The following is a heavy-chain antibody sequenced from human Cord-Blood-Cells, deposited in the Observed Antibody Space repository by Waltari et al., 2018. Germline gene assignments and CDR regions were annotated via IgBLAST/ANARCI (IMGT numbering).Heavy chain of an antibody. J-gene: IGHJ4*02. CDR3: ARGQDDYGDFTTSYYFDY. CDR1: GGSFSGYY. Sequence: QVQLQQWGAGLLKPSETLSLTCAVYGGSFSGYYWSWIRQPPGTGLEWIGEINHSGSTNYNPSLKSRVTISVDTSKNQFSLKLSSVTAADTAVYYCARGQDDYGDFTTSYYFDYWGQGTLVTVSS. D-gene: IGHD4-17*01. V-gene: IGHV4-34*01. CDR2: INHSGST.